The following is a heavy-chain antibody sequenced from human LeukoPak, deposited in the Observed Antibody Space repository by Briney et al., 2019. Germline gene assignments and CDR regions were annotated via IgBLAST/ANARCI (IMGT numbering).Heavy chain of an antibody. CDR2: ITHSGST. D-gene: IGHD2-2*01. Sequence: SETLSLTCAVYGGSFSGYYWSWIRQPPGKGLEWIGEITHSGSTNYNPSLKSRVTISVDTSKNQFSLKLSSVTAADTAVYYCARALPYLSSTSSHGSGLYYYYYGRDVGGKGPTFPFS. J-gene: IGHJ6*04. V-gene: IGHV4-34*01. CDR3: ARALPYLSSTSSHGSGLYYYYYGRDV. CDR1: GGSFSGYY.